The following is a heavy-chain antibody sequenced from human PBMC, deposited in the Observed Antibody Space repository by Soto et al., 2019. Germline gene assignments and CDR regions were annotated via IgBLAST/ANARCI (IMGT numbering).Heavy chain of an antibody. V-gene: IGHV4-4*02. D-gene: IGHD1-7*01. CDR1: GVSFTSNNW. CDR2: IYRTGST. Sequence: ETLAPTCSVSGVSFTSNNWWTWVRQPPGQGLEWIGEIYRTGSTNYNPSLKSRVTISLDKSENQFSLKVTSLTAADTAVYYCASRDPGTSVDYWGQGTLVTVSS. J-gene: IGHJ4*02. CDR3: ASRDPGTSVDY.